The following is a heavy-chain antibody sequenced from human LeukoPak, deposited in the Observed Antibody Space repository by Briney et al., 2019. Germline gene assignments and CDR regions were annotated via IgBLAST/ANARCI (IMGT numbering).Heavy chain of an antibody. J-gene: IGHJ4*02. V-gene: IGHV3-7*01. D-gene: IGHD3-3*01. CDR3: ATDRGWRTSGYYLYYFEY. CDR2: IKHDGSEK. CDR1: GFIFTNYF. Sequence: GGSLRLSCAASGFIFTNYFMSWVRLAPGKGLEWVASIKHDGSEKYYVDSVRGRLTISRDNTKNSLYLQMSSLRAEDTAVYYCATDRGWRTSGYYLYYFEYWGQGTLVTFSS.